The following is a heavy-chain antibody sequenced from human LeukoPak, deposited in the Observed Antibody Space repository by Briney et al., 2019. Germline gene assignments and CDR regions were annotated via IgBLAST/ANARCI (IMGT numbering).Heavy chain of an antibody. J-gene: IGHJ4*02. D-gene: IGHD6-13*01. Sequence: ASVKVSCKVSGYTLTELSMHWVRQAPGKGLEWMGGFDPEDGETIYPQKFQGRVTMTEDTSTDTAYMELSSLRSEDTAVYYCATSEYSSSWYYFDYWGQGTLVTVSS. CDR3: ATSEYSSSWYYFDY. V-gene: IGHV1-24*01. CDR2: FDPEDGET. CDR1: GYTLTELS.